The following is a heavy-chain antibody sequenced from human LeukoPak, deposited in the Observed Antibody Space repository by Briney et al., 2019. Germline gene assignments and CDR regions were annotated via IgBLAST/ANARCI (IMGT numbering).Heavy chain of an antibody. CDR3: ARARSIAAKYYYMDV. CDR1: GFTFSSYA. V-gene: IGHV3-30*01. Sequence: PGGSLRLSCAASGFTFSSYAMHWVRQAPGKGLEWVAVISYDGSNKYYADSVKGRFTISRDNSKNTLYLQMNSLRAEDTAVYYCARARSIAAKYYYMDVWGKGTTVTVSS. CDR2: ISYDGSNK. D-gene: IGHD6-6*01. J-gene: IGHJ6*03.